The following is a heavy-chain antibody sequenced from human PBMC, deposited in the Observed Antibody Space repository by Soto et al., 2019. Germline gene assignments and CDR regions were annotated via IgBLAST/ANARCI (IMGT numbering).Heavy chain of an antibody. CDR3: ASSGDSVDEGNY. CDR1: GGSISSYY. V-gene: IGHV4-59*01. CDR2: IYYSGST. J-gene: IGHJ4*02. D-gene: IGHD3-10*01. Sequence: SETLSLTCTVSGGSISSYYWSWIRQPPGKGLEWIGYIYYSGSTNYNPSLKSRVTISVDTSKNQFSLKLSSVTAADMAVYYCASSGDSVDEGNYWGQGTLVTVSS.